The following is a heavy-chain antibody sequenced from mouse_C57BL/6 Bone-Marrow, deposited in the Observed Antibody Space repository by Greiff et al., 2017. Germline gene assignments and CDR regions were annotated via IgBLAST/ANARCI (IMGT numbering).Heavy chain of an antibody. Sequence: QVQLQQPGAELVKPGASVKMSCKASGYTFTSYWITWVKQRPGQGLEWIGDIYPGSGSTNYNEKFKSKATLTVDTASSTAYMQLSSLTSEDSTVYYCARGTTVVATDYWGQGTTLTVSS. CDR1: GYTFTSYW. CDR3: ARGTTVVATDY. J-gene: IGHJ2*01. V-gene: IGHV1-55*01. D-gene: IGHD1-1*01. CDR2: IYPGSGST.